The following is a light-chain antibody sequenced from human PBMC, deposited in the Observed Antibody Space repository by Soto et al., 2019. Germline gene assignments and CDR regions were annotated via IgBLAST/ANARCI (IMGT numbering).Light chain of an antibody. CDR2: GAS. V-gene: IGKV3-20*01. J-gene: IGKJ4*01. CDR1: QSVSSSF. Sequence: EFVLTQSPGTLSLSPGERATLSCRASQSVSSSFLAWYQQKPGQAPRILIYGASTRATGIRDRFSGSGSGTDFTLTISSLEPEDFAVYYCQQYGSSPPLTCGGGTKVEIK. CDR3: QQYGSSPPLT.